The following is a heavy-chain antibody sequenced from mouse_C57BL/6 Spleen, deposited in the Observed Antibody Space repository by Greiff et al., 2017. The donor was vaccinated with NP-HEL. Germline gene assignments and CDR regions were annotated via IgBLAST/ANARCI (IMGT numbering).Heavy chain of an antibody. CDR2: IDPSDSYT. CDR1: GYTFTSYW. V-gene: IGHV1-50*01. D-gene: IGHD3-1*01. Sequence: QVRLQQPGAELVKPGASVKLSCKASGYTFTSYWMQWVKQRPGQGLEWIGEIDPSDSYTNYNQKFKGKATLTVDTSSSTAYMQLSSLTSEDSAVYYCARRATWDYWGQGTTLTVSS. J-gene: IGHJ2*01. CDR3: ARRATWDY.